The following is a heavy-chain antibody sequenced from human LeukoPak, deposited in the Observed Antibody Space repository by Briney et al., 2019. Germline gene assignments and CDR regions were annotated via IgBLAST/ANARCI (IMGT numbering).Heavy chain of an antibody. Sequence: SETLSLTCTVSGDSISSYYWSWIRQPPGKGLEWIGYIYYSGSTNYNPSLKSRVTISVDTSKNQFSLKLSSVTAADTAVYYCARGARIAAAGTLHFDYWGQGTLVTVSS. CDR3: ARGARIAAAGTLHFDY. CDR1: GDSISSYY. D-gene: IGHD6-13*01. CDR2: IYYSGST. J-gene: IGHJ4*02. V-gene: IGHV4-59*12.